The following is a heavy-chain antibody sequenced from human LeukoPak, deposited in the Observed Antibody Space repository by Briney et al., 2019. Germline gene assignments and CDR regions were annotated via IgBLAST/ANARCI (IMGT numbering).Heavy chain of an antibody. Sequence: PGASLRLSCAASGFTFSSYAMSWVRQAPGKGLEWVSAISGSGGSTYYADSVKGRFTISRDNSKNTLYLQMNSLRAEATAVYYCAKISAYDILTGDFDYWGQGTLVTVSS. D-gene: IGHD3-9*01. V-gene: IGHV3-23*01. CDR3: AKISAYDILTGDFDY. J-gene: IGHJ4*02. CDR1: GFTFSSYA. CDR2: ISGSGGST.